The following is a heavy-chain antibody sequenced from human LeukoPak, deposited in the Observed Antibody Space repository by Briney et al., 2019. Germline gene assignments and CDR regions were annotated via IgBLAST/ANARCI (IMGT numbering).Heavy chain of an antibody. CDR1: GFTFSSYA. CDR2: ISGSGSST. V-gene: IGHV3-23*01. CDR3: AEALGYCSGTTRYFAFDI. D-gene: IGHD2-2*01. J-gene: IGHJ3*02. Sequence: GGSLRLSCAASGFTFSSYAMSWVRQAPGKGLEWVSAISGSGSSTYYADSVKGRFTISRDNSKNTLYLQLSSLRAEDTALYYCAEALGYCSGTTRYFAFDIWGQGTMVTVSS.